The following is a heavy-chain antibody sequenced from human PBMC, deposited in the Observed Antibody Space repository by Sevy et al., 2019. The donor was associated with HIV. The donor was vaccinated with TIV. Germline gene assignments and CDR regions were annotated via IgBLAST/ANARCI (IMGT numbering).Heavy chain of an antibody. J-gene: IGHJ6*03. CDR2: IGWNSDII. V-gene: IGHV3-9*01. D-gene: IGHD1-26*01. CDR1: GFTFDDYA. Sequence: GGSLRLSCAASGFTFDDYAMHWVRQAPGKGLEWVSGIGWNSDIIAYADSVMGRFTISRDNAKNSLYLQMDSLRPEDTALYHCAKDMDPRYIYYYMDVWGKGTTVTVSS. CDR3: AKDMDPRYIYYYMDV.